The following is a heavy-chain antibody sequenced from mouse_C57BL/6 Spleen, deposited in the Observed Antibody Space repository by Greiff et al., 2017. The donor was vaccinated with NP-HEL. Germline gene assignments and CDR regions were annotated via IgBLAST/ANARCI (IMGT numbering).Heavy chain of an antibody. V-gene: IGHV1-26*01. CDR3: ARFVNEAMDY. Sequence: EVQLQQSGPELVKPGASVKISCKASGYTFTDYYMNWVKQSHGKSLEWIGDINPNNGGTSYNQKFKGKATLTVDKSSSTAYMELRSLTSEDSAVYYCARFVNEAMDYWGQGTSLTVSS. CDR1: GYTFTDYY. CDR2: INPNNGGT. J-gene: IGHJ4*01.